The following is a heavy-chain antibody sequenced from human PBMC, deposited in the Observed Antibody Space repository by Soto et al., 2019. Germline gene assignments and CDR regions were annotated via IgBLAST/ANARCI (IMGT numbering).Heavy chain of an antibody. CDR2: ISGSGGST. CDR3: AKDALFLGYCSSTSCYGGEYFQH. D-gene: IGHD2-2*01. J-gene: IGHJ1*01. Sequence: PGGSLRLSCAASGFTFSSYAMSWVRQAPGKGLEWVSAISGSGGSTYYADSVKGRFTISRDNSKNTLYLQMNSLRAEDTAVYYCAKDALFLGYCSSTSCYGGEYFQHWGQGTLVTVSS. CDR1: GFTFSSYA. V-gene: IGHV3-23*01.